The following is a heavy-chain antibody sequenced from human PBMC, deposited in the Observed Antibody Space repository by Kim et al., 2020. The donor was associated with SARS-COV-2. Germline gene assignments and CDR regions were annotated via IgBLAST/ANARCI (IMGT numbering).Heavy chain of an antibody. CDR3: AGPARWSGYDSGHYYYGMDV. Sequence: SETLSLTCNASGGPISSSSYYWGWIRQPPGKGLESISSIYYSSSSTSYPTLTTSVTISVDTSKNQFSLKLSSVTAADTAVYYCAGPARWSGYDSGHYYYGMDVWGQGTTVTVSS. D-gene: IGHD5-12*01. J-gene: IGHJ6*02. CDR2: IYYSSSS. CDR1: GGPISSSSYY. V-gene: IGHV4-39*01.